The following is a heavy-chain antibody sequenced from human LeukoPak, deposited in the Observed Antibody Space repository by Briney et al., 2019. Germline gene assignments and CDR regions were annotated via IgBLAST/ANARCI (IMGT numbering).Heavy chain of an antibody. CDR3: ARGHYYDSGEAFFDY. V-gene: IGHV3-11*05. Sequence: GGSLRLSCAASGFTFSDYYMSWIRQAPGKGLEWVSYISSSSSYTNYADSVKGRFTISRDNAKNSLYLQMNSLRAEDTAVYYCARGHYYDSGEAFFDYWGQGALVTVSS. CDR1: GFTFSDYY. J-gene: IGHJ4*02. CDR2: ISSSSSYT. D-gene: IGHD3-10*01.